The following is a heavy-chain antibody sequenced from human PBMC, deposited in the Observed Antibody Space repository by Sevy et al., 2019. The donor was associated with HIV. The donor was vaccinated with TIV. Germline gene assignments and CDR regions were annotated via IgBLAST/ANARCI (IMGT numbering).Heavy chain of an antibody. D-gene: IGHD6-13*01. CDR3: AGPLVGIAAAGAIRESYYYYYGMDV. CDR1: GGTFSSYA. J-gene: IGHJ6*02. CDR2: IIPIFGTA. Sequence: ASVKVSCKASGGTFSSYAISWVRQAPGQGLEWMGGIIPIFGTANYAQKFQGRVTITADESTSTAYMELSSLRSEDTAVYYGAGPLVGIAAAGAIRESYYYYYGMDVWGQGTTVTVSS. V-gene: IGHV1-69*13.